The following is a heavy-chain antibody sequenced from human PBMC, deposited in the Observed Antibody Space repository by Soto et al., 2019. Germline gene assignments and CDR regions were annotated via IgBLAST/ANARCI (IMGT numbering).Heavy chain of an antibody. CDR2: ISSDSST. D-gene: IGHD3-10*01. CDR1: GFIVSGKF. V-gene: IGHV3-53*01. J-gene: IGHJ4*02. CDR3: ASGPQRSSIYFY. Sequence: EVQLVESGGGVIQPGGSLRLSCEASGFIVSGKFMTWVRQAPGKGLEWVSVISSDSSTYYADSVRGRFSISRDSSKNTVFLQMTGLRDEDTARYYCASGPQRSSIYFYWGQGTLVTVSS.